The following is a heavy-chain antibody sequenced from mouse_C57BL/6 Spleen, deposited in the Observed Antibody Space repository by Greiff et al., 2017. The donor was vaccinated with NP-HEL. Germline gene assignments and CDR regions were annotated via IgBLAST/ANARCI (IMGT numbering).Heavy chain of an antibody. D-gene: IGHD1-1*01. CDR3: ARDYGSSIRAMDY. CDR1: GYAFSSSW. J-gene: IGHJ4*01. Sequence: VQLQQSGPELVKPGASVKISCKASGYAFSSSWMNWVKQRPGKGLEWIGRIYPGDGDTNYNGKFKGKATLTADKSSSTAYMQLSSLTSEDSAVYFCARDYGSSIRAMDYWGQGTSVTVSS. CDR2: IYPGDGDT. V-gene: IGHV1-82*01.